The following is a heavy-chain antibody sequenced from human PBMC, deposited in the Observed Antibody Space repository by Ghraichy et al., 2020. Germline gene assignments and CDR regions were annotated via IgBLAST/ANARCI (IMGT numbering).Heavy chain of an antibody. CDR2: IRYDGSNK. V-gene: IGHV3-30*02. CDR3: AKDFGSYGPTNYYYYYGMDV. Sequence: GGSLRLSCAASGFTFSSYGMHWVRQAPGKGLEWVAFIRYDGSNKYYADSVKGRFTISRDNSKNTLYLQMNSLRAEDTAVYYCAKDFGSYGPTNYYYYYGMDVWGQGTTVTVSS. D-gene: IGHD5-18*01. J-gene: IGHJ6*02. CDR1: GFTFSSYG.